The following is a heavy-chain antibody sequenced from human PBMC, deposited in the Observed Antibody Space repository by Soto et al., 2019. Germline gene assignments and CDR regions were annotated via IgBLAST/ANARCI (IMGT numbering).Heavy chain of an antibody. J-gene: IGHJ4*02. CDR2: MSYDGTKK. CDR1: GFSFSTYG. D-gene: IGHD6-13*01. Sequence: QVQLVESGGGVVQPGRSLRLSCGASGFSFSTYGMHWVRQAPGKGLGWVAAMSYDGTKKYYADSVKGRFTISRDNSRNTLFLQLDSLRVEDTAVYYCAKEYGSTWIDHWGQGTLVTVSS. CDR3: AKEYGSTWIDH. V-gene: IGHV3-30*18.